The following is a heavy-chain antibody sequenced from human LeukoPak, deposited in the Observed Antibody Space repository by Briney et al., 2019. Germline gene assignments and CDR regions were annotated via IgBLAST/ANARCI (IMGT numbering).Heavy chain of an antibody. CDR2: MNPNSGNT. J-gene: IGHJ3*02. V-gene: IGHV1-8*03. CDR3: ARGKYMGDIVATRDYAFDI. Sequence: ASVKVSCKASGYTFTSYGINWVRQATGQGLEWMGWMNPNSGNTGYAQKFQGRVTITRNTSISTAYMELSSLRSEDAAVYYCARGKYMGDIVATRDYAFDIWGQGTMVTVSS. CDR1: GYTFTSYG. D-gene: IGHD5-12*01.